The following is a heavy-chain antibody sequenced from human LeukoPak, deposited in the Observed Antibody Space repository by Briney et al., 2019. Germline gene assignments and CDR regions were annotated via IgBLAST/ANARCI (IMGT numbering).Heavy chain of an antibody. CDR1: GFTFSSYW. V-gene: IGHV3-7*01. J-gene: IGHJ4*02. D-gene: IGHD5-24*01. CDR2: IKQDGSEK. CDR3: ARPRWLQSPFDY. Sequence: PGGSLRLSCAACGFTFSSYWKSWVRQAPGKGLEWVANIKQDGSEKYYVDSVKGRFTLSRDNAKNSLYLQMNSLRAEDTAVYYCARPRWLQSPFDYWGQGTLVTVSS.